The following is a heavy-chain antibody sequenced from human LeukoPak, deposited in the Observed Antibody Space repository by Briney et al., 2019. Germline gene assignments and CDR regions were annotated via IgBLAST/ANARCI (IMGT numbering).Heavy chain of an antibody. V-gene: IGHV3-21*01. Sequence: GGSLRLSCAASGFTFSSYSMNWVRQAPGKGLEWVSSISSSSSYIYYADSVKGRFTISRDNAKNSLYLQMNSLRAEDTAMYYCARDGNSSSWYDYYYYYYMDVWGKGTTVTISS. CDR1: GFTFSSYS. CDR2: ISSSSSYI. D-gene: IGHD6-13*01. CDR3: ARDGNSSSWYDYYYYYYMDV. J-gene: IGHJ6*03.